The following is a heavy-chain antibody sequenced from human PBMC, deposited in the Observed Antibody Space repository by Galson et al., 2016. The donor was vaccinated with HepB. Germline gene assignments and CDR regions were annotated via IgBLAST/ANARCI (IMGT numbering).Heavy chain of an antibody. Sequence: QSGAEVKKPGESLKISCKGSGYSFSSYWIGWVRQMPGKGLEWMEIISPGDSDTRYSPSFQGQVTISVDKAINTAYMQWSSLKASGSGIYYCARRPPVTGRSGHYFDSWGQGTLVTVSS. CDR1: GYSFSSYW. J-gene: IGHJ4*02. D-gene: IGHD4-11*01. CDR2: ISPGDSDT. V-gene: IGHV5-51*01. CDR3: ARRPPVTGRSGHYFDS.